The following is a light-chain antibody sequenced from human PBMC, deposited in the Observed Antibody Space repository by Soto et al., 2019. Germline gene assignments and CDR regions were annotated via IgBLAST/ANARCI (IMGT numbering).Light chain of an antibody. J-gene: IGLJ1*01. CDR3: AAWYDSLNGDV. V-gene: IGLV1-44*01. Sequence: QSVLTQPPSASGTPGQRVTISCSGSSANIGSNTVNWYQQLPGTAPKLLIYSNNQRPSGVPDRFSGSKSGTSASLAISGLQSEDEADYYCAAWYDSLNGDVFGTGIKLTVL. CDR2: SNN. CDR1: SANIGSNT.